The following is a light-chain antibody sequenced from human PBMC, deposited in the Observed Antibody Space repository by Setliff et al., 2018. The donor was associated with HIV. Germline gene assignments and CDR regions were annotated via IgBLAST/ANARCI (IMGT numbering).Light chain of an antibody. CDR3: CSYAGADTWM. CDR2: DVT. Sequence: QSALTQPASVSGSPGQSITISCTGSSSDIGDYESVSWYQQHPGEVPKLMVYDVTKRPSGVSDRFSASKSGNTASLTISGLQADDGAHYYCCSYAGADTWMFGGGTKGTVL. J-gene: IGLJ3*02. CDR1: SSDIGDYES. V-gene: IGLV2-23*02.